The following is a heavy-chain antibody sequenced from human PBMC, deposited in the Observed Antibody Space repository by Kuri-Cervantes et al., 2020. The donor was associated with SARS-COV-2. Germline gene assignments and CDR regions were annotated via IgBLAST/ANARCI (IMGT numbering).Heavy chain of an antibody. CDR3: ARDGAFTIFGVVIIGDY. J-gene: IGHJ4*02. D-gene: IGHD3-3*01. Sequence: GGSLRLSCAASGFTFSSYSMNWVRQAPEKGLEWVSYISSSSSYKYYADSVKGRFTISRDNSKNTLYLQMNSLRAEDTAVYYCARDGAFTIFGVVIIGDYWGQGTLVTVSS. CDR2: ISSSSSYK. CDR1: GFTFSSYS. V-gene: IGHV3-21*01.